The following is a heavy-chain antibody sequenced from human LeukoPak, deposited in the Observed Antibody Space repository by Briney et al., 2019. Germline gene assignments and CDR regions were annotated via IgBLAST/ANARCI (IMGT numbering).Heavy chain of an antibody. V-gene: IGHV4-39*01. J-gene: IGHJ4*02. CDR2: IYYSGST. CDR1: GGSISSSSYY. Sequence: PSETLSLTCTVSGGSISSSSYYWGWIRQPPGKGLEWIGSIYYSGSTYYNPSLKSRVTISVDTSKNQFSLRLSSVTAADTAVYYCASLLECTSQSNWGQGTLVTVSS. CDR3: ASLLECTSQSN. D-gene: IGHD3-3*01.